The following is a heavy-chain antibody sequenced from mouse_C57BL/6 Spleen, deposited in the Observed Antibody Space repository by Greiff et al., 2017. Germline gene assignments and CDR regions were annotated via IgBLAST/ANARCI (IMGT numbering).Heavy chain of an antibody. J-gene: IGHJ3*01. Sequence: VQLQQSGPELVKPGASVKISCKASGYSFTGYYMNWVKQSPEQSLEWIGEINPSTGGTTYNQKFKAKATLTVDKSSSTAYMQLKSLTSEDSAVYYCARFTTVAPFAYWGQGTLVTVSA. D-gene: IGHD1-1*01. CDR2: INPSTGGT. V-gene: IGHV1-42*01. CDR1: GYSFTGYY. CDR3: ARFTTVAPFAY.